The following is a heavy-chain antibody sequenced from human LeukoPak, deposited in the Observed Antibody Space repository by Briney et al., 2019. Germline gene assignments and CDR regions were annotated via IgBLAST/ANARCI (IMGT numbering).Heavy chain of an antibody. D-gene: IGHD1-26*01. V-gene: IGHV1-69*04. CDR1: GGTFSSYA. CDR3: APQAHSGSNY. J-gene: IGHJ4*02. Sequence: SVKVSCKASGGTFSSYAISWVRQAPGRGLEWMGRIIPILGIANYAQKFQGRVTITADKSTSTAYMELSSLRSEDTAVYYCAPQAHSGSNYWGQGTLVTVSS. CDR2: IIPILGIA.